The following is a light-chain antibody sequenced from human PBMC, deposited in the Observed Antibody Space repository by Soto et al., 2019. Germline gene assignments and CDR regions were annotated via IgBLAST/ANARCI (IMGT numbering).Light chain of an antibody. CDR1: NSNLGAGYD. J-gene: IGLJ3*02. V-gene: IGLV1-40*01. Sequence: QSVLTQPPSVSGAPGQRVTISCTGNNSNLGAGYDVHWYQQLPGAAPKLVIFGNRNRPSGVPERFSGFKSGTSASLAITGRQAEDEADYYCQAYDYSLTASVFGGGTKVTVL. CDR3: QAYDYSLTASV. CDR2: GNR.